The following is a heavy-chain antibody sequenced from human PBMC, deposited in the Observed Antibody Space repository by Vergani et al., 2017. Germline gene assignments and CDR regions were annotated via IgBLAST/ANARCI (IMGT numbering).Heavy chain of an antibody. D-gene: IGHD6-13*01. CDR1: GYTFTYRY. CDR3: ARGGSSSNWYQDY. Sequence: QMQLVQSGAEVKKTGSSVKVSCKASGYTFTYRYLHWVRQAPGQALEWMGWVNGGNGNTKYSQKLQGRVTITRDTSANTAYMELSSLRSEDTAVYYCARGGSSSNWYQDYWGQGTLVTVSS. J-gene: IGHJ4*02. CDR2: VNGGNGNT. V-gene: IGHV1-3*01.